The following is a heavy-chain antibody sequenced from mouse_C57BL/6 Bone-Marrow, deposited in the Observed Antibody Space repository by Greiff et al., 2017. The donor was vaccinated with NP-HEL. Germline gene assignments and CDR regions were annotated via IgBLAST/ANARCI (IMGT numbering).Heavy chain of an antibody. CDR1: GFTFSDYG. Sequence: EVKLVESGGGLVKPGGSLPLSCAASGFTFSDYGMHWVRQAPEKGLEWVAYISSGSSTIYYADTVKGRFTISRDNAKNTLFLQMTSLRSEDTAMYYCAKKRGNYGLDYWGQGTSVTVSS. CDR3: AKKRGNYGLDY. CDR2: ISSGSSTI. J-gene: IGHJ4*01. D-gene: IGHD2-1*01. V-gene: IGHV5-17*01.